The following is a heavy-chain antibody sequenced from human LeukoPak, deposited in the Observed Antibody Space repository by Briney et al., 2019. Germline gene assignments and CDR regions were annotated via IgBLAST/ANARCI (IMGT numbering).Heavy chain of an antibody. D-gene: IGHD1-26*01. J-gene: IGHJ4*02. Sequence: GGSLRLSCAASGFTFSSYAMNWVRQAPGRGLEWLSSISTGTSHTYYVDSVKGRFTISRDNAKNSLYLQMNSLRAEDTAVYYCASGTIVGARGADNWGQGTLVTVSS. CDR1: GFTFSSYA. CDR3: ASGTIVGARGADN. CDR2: ISTGTSHT. V-gene: IGHV3-21*01.